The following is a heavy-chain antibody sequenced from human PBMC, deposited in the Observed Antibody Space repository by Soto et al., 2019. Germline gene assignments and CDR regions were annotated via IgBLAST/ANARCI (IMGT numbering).Heavy chain of an antibody. CDR1: GGSFSGYY. D-gene: IGHD3-10*01. Sequence: SDSLSLTGAVYGGSFSGYYWSWIRQPPGKGLEWIGEINHSGSTNYNPSLRSRVTISVDTSKNQFSLKLSSVTAADTAVYYCARVVGLWFAATTGMDARGQGNTVTVS. V-gene: IGHV4-34*01. CDR3: ARVVGLWFAATTGMDA. CDR2: INHSGST. J-gene: IGHJ6*02.